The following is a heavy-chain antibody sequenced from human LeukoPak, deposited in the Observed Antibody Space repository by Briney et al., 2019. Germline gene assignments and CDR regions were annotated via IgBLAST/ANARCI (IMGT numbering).Heavy chain of an antibody. CDR3: ARGRYSYGYFDY. Sequence: KTSETLSPTCAVYGGSFSGYYWSWIRQPPGKGLEWIGEINHSGSTNYNPSLKSRVTISVDTSKNQFSLKLSSVTAADTAVYYCARGRYSYGYFDYWGQGTLVTVSS. CDR2: INHSGST. CDR1: GGSFSGYY. J-gene: IGHJ4*02. V-gene: IGHV4-34*01. D-gene: IGHD5-18*01.